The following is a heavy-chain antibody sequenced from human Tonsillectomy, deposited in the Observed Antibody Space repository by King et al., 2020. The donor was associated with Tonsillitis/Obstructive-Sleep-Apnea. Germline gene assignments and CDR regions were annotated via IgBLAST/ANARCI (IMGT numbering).Heavy chain of an antibody. D-gene: IGHD2-2*01. Sequence: VQLVESGGGLVQPGGSLKLSCAASGFTFSSYAMTWVRQAPGKGLEWVSSISGSGGSTYYPDSVKGRFTVSRDNSKNTLYLQMNSLRVEDTAVYYCAKCHTGVPAANDAFDIWGQGTMVTVSS. CDR2: ISGSGGST. CDR1: GFTFSSYA. V-gene: IGHV3-23*04. CDR3: AKCHTGVPAANDAFDI. J-gene: IGHJ3*02.